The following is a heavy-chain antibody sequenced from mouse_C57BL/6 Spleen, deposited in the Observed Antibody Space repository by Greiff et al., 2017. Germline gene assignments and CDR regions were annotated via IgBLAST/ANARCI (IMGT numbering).Heavy chain of an antibody. Sequence: QVQLKQSGAELVKPGASVKLSCKASGYTFTEYTIHWVKQRSGQGLEWIGWFYPGSGSIKYNEKFKDKATLTADKSSSTVYMELSRLTSEDSAVYFCARHGSPHYYGNPYYAMDYWGQGTSVTVSS. V-gene: IGHV1-62-2*01. CDR3: ARHGSPHYYGNPYYAMDY. CDR2: FYPGSGSI. D-gene: IGHD2-1*01. J-gene: IGHJ4*01. CDR1: GYTFTEYT.